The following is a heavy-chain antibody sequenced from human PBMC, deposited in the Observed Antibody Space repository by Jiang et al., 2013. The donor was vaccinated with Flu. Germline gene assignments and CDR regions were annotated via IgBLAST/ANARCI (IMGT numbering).Heavy chain of an antibody. CDR3: ARVGSPPYYYFYYMDV. CDR1: GYSFTNYW. Sequence: SLKISCKTSGYSFTNYWIGWVRQMPGKGLEWIGIIYPGDSDTRYRPSFQGQVTISADKSTNTAYLQWSSLKASDTAMYYCARVGSPPYYYFYYMDVWGKGTAVTVSS. J-gene: IGHJ6*03. D-gene: IGHD1-26*01. CDR2: IYPGDSDT. V-gene: IGHV5-51*01.